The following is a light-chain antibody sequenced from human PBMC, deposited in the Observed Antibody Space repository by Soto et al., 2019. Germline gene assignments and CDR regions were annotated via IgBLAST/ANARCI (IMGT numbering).Light chain of an antibody. J-gene: IGKJ4*01. CDR3: QNYHRAPRT. CDR2: AAS. Sequence: DIQMTQSPSSLSASLGDRVTITCRASQGIGVYLAWLQQKPWKVPKLLIYAASALQSGVPSRFSVSGSGTDFTLTISSLQPEEIATYDCQNYHRAPRTFGGGTRVEIK. CDR1: QGIGVY. V-gene: IGKV1-27*01.